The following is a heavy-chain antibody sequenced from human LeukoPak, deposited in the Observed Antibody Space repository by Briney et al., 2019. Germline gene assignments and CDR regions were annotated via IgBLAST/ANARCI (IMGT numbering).Heavy chain of an antibody. CDR2: INSGTSYI. J-gene: IGHJ4*02. D-gene: IGHD1-1*01. CDR1: GFTSSGYS. Sequence: GGSLGLSCAASGFTSSGYSMNWVRQAPGKGLEWVSSINSGTSYIYYADSVKGRFTISEDNAQKSLYLQMSSLRAEDTAVYYCARVVNPYNPGRYFDYWGQGTLVTVSS. V-gene: IGHV3-21*01. CDR3: ARVVNPYNPGRYFDY.